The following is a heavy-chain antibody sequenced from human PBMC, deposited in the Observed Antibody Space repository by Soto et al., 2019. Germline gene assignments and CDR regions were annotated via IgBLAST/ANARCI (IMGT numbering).Heavy chain of an antibody. Sequence: QLQLQESGPGLVKPSETLSLTCTVSGGSISSSSYYWGWIRQPPGKGLEWIGSIYYSGSTYYNPSLKSRVTISVDTSKNQFPLRLSSVAAADTAVYYWAINLPLRGAGGGALYGMDVWGQGTTVTVSS. CDR1: GGSISSSSYY. V-gene: IGHV4-39*01. CDR2: IYYSGST. D-gene: IGHD3-10*01. CDR3: AINLPLRGAGGGALYGMDV. J-gene: IGHJ6*02.